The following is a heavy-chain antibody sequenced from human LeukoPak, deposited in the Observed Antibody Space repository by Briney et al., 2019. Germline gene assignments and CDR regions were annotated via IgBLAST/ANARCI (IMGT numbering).Heavy chain of an antibody. CDR3: ARGTVTTTRYYYYMDV. J-gene: IGHJ6*03. CDR1: GVSISSSTYY. V-gene: IGHV4-39*07. Sequence: SETPSLTCTVSGVSISSSTYYWGWIRQPPGKGLEWIGSIYYSGSTYYNPSLKSRVTISVDMSKNQFSLKLSSVTAADTAVFYCARGTVTTTRYYYYMDVWGKGTTVTVSS. D-gene: IGHD4-11*01. CDR2: IYYSGST.